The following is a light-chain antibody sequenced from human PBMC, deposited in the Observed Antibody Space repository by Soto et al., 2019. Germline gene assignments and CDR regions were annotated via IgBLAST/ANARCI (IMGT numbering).Light chain of an antibody. V-gene: IGKV3-15*01. CDR2: GAS. Sequence: EIVMTQSPATLSVSPGERATLSCWASQSVSSNLAWYQQKPGQAPRLLIYGASNRATDIPARFSGSGFGTDFTLTISSLQSEDFAVYFCQQYSDWPKTFGQGTKVEI. CDR3: QQYSDWPKT. J-gene: IGKJ1*01. CDR1: QSVSSN.